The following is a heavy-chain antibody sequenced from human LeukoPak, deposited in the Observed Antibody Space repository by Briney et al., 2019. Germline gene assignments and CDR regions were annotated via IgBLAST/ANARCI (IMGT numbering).Heavy chain of an antibody. J-gene: IGHJ4*02. CDR2: IRYDGSNK. CDR3: AKADSSGWYSTADY. Sequence: GGSLRLSCAASGFNFSSYGMHWVRQAPGKGLEGVAFIRYDGSNKYYADSVKGRFTISRDNSKNTLYLQMNSLRAEDTAVYYCAKADSSGWYSTADYWSQGTLVTVSS. CDR1: GFNFSSYG. D-gene: IGHD6-19*01. V-gene: IGHV3-30*02.